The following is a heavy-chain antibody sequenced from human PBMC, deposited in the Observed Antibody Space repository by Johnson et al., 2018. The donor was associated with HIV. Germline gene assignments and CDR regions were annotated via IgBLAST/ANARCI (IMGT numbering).Heavy chain of an antibody. CDR2: IGTAVDT. J-gene: IGHJ3*01. D-gene: IGHD1-26*01. V-gene: IGHV3-13*01. Sequence: VQLVESGGGLVQPGGSLRLSCAASGFTFSSYDMHWVRQATGKGLEWVSAIGTAVDTYYPGSVKGRFTISRENAKNSLYLQMNSLRAEDTAVYYCARDRSRGSYYVSVAFDFWGQGTMVTVSS. CDR3: ARDRSRGSYYVSVAFDF. CDR1: GFTFSSYD.